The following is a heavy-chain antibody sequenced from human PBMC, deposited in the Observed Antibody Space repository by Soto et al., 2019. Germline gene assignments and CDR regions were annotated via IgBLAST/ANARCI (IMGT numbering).Heavy chain of an antibody. Sequence: PSETLSLTCSASGGSISSYYWSWIRQPPGKGLEWIGYIYYSGNTNYNPSLKSRITISIDTSKNQFSLNLTSVTAADTAVYYCARGMVGYNWNYRWFDPWGQGTPVTVSS. D-gene: IGHD1-7*01. J-gene: IGHJ5*02. CDR2: IYYSGNT. CDR3: ARGMVGYNWNYRWFDP. V-gene: IGHV4-59*01. CDR1: GGSISSYY.